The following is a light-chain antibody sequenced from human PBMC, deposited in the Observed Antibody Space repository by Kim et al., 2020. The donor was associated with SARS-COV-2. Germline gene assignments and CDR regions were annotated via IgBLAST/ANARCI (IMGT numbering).Light chain of an antibody. CDR2: KAS. V-gene: IGKV1-5*03. Sequence: LSAAVGDRVTITCRTSQSISNWLAWYQQKPGKAAKLLIYKASNLESGVPSRFSGSGSGTEFTLTISSLQPDDFATYYCQQYSSYSFGQGTKVDIK. CDR1: QSISNW. CDR3: QQYSSYS. J-gene: IGKJ1*01.